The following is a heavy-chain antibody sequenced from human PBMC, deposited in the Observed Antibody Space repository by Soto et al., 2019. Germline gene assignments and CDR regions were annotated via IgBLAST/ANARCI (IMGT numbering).Heavy chain of an antibody. J-gene: IGHJ3*02. D-gene: IGHD6-13*01. Sequence: EVQLVESGGGSVQPGGSLRLSCAASGFTFSSYWMHWVRQGPGKGLVWVSRINSDGRSTSYADSVKGRFTIPRDNAKNTLYLQMNSLRAEDTAVYYCARSSSWYSYDAFDIWGQGTMVTVSS. CDR1: GFTFSSYW. CDR2: INSDGRST. V-gene: IGHV3-74*01. CDR3: ARSSSWYSYDAFDI.